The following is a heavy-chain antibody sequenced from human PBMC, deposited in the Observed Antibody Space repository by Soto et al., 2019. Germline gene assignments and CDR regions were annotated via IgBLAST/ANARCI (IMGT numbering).Heavy chain of an antibody. Sequence: PGRSLRISCTAPGFTFSHTAMIGVRKAPGKGLEWVASISENGGSRGGTYYADSVKGRFTISRNNSKSTLYLQVDSLTGADTAVYYCASAKAVVASALGIWGQGTMVTVSS. V-gene: IGHV3-23*01. D-gene: IGHD2-15*01. CDR2: ISENGGSRGGT. J-gene: IGHJ3*02. CDR1: GFTFSHTA. CDR3: ASAKAVVASALGI.